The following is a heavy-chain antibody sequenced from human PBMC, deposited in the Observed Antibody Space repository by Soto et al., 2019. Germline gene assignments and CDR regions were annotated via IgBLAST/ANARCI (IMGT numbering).Heavy chain of an antibody. V-gene: IGHV1-69*06. D-gene: IGHD2-2*01. CDR3: ARHDILVVPAAIRYYYYGMAF. CDR2: IIPIFGTA. J-gene: IGHJ6*02. Sequence: SWSPRQEKRQGLESMGGIIPIFGTANYAQKFQGRVTITADKSTSTAYMELSSLRSEDTAVYYCARHDILVVPAAIRYYYYGMAFWVQGTTV.